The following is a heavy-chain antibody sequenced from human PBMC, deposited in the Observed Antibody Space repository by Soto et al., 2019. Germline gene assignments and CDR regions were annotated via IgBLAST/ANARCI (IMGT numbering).Heavy chain of an antibody. V-gene: IGHV4-31*03. Sequence: SQTLSLTCTVSGGSISSGGYYWSWIRQHPGKGLEWIGYIYYSGSTYYNPSLKSRVTISVDTSKNQFSLKLSSVTAADTAVYYCARHQRGYSSYFDYWGQGTLVTVSS. CDR1: GGSISSGGYY. D-gene: IGHD5-18*01. J-gene: IGHJ4*02. CDR2: IYYSGST. CDR3: ARHQRGYSSYFDY.